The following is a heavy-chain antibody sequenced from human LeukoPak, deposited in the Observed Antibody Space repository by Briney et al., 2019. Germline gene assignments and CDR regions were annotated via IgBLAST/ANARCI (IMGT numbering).Heavy chain of an antibody. V-gene: IGHV4-59*08. CDR2: IYYSGST. CDR3: ARQPNWNDVYCEFDY. J-gene: IGHJ4*02. Sequence: PSETLSLTCTVSGGSISSYYWSWIRQPPGKGLEWIGYIYYSGSTNYNPSLKSRVTISVDTSKNQFSLKLSSVTAADTAVYYCARQPNWNDVYCEFDYWGQGTLVTVSS. CDR1: GGSISSYY. D-gene: IGHD1-1*01.